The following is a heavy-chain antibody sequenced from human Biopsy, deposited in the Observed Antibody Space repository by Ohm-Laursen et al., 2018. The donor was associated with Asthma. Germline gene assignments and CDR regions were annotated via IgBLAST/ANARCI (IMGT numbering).Heavy chain of an antibody. V-gene: IGHV1-69*01. CDR2: IKTVFGTT. D-gene: IGHD6-19*01. CDR3: ARCQVCYSSGWSLLFNKIYYSGMDV. CDR1: GGTFSNFA. Sequence: GSSVKVSCKAPGGTFSNFAISWVRQAPGQGLEWLGGIKTVFGTTNYAQKFQGSVTITADESTSTAYMEVTSLRSEDTAIYYCARCQVCYSSGWSLLFNKIYYSGMDVWGQGTAVTVSS. J-gene: IGHJ6*02.